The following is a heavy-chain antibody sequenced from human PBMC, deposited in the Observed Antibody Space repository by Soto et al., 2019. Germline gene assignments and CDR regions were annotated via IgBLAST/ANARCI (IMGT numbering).Heavy chain of an antibody. V-gene: IGHV2-5*02. J-gene: IGHJ4*02. CDR1: GFSLTTSGVG. CDR2: IYWDADK. D-gene: IGHD3-3*01. CDR3: AHRVLRTVFGLVTTTAIYFDF. Sequence: QITVNESGPTVVRPTEPLTLTCRFSGFSLTTSGVGVGWIRQSPGKAPEWLALIYWDADKRYSASLKSRLTITKDTSNNQVVLRVSDLDPTDTATYYCAHRVLRTVFGLVTTTAIYFDFWGEGTPGAVSS.